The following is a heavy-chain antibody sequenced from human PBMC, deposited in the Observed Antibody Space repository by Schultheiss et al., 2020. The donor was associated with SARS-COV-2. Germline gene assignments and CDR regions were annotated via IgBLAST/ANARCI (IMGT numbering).Heavy chain of an antibody. Sequence: GGSLRLSCAASGFTFSSYSMNWVRQAPGKGLEWVSSIRSSSSYIYYADSVKGRFTISRDNAKNSLYLQMNSLRAEDTAVYYCARMATIVGAIGAFDIWGQGTMVTVSS. V-gene: IGHV3-21*01. CDR1: GFTFSSYS. J-gene: IGHJ3*02. CDR2: IRSSSSYI. D-gene: IGHD1-26*01. CDR3: ARMATIVGAIGAFDI.